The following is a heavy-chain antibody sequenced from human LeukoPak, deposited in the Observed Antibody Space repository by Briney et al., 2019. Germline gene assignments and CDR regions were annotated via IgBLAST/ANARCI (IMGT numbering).Heavy chain of an antibody. CDR3: ARSYGDYGHYMDV. D-gene: IGHD4-17*01. V-gene: IGHV3-53*01. CDR1: GFTVSSNS. CDR2: IYSDNT. J-gene: IGHJ6*03. Sequence: PGGSLRLSCTVSGFTVSSNSMSWVRQAPGKGLEWVSFIYSDNTHYSDSVKGRFTISRDNSKNTLYLQMNSLRAEDTAVYYCARSYGDYGHYMDVWGKGTTVTISS.